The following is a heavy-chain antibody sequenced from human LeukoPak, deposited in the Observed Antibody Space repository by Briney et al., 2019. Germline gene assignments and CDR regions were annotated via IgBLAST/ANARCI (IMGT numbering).Heavy chain of an antibody. CDR2: IHTSVGT. Sequence: PGGSLRLSCAASGFTFSNFGMNWVRQAPGKGLEWIGRIHTSVGTKYNPSLKSRVTMPLDTSKNQFSLDLNSVTAVDTAVYYCAAQQAATRVRNYYYIDVWGKGTTVTISS. J-gene: IGHJ6*03. CDR1: GFTFSNFG. D-gene: IGHD3-22*01. CDR3: AAQQAATRVRNYYYIDV. V-gene: IGHV4-59*10.